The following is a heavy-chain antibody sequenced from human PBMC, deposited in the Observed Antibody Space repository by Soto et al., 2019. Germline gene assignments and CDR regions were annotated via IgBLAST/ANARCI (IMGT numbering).Heavy chain of an antibody. CDR1: GGSISSGGYY. D-gene: IGHD2-15*01. J-gene: IGHJ4*02. Sequence: SETLSLTCTVSGGSISSGGYYWSWIRQHPGKGLEWIGYIYYSGSTYYNQSLKSRVTISVDTSKNQFSLILSSVTAADTAVYYCFRHQGHCSSLSCYSGSFNYWGQGTLVTVSS. CDR2: IYYSGST. CDR3: FRHQGHCSSLSCYSGSFNY. V-gene: IGHV4-31*03.